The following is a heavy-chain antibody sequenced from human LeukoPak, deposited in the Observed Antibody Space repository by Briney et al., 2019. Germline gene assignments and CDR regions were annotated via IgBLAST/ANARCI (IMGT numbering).Heavy chain of an antibody. Sequence: PGGSLRLSCAASGLTFYDQAMHWVRQGPGTGLEWVALSGNDGSTYYADSVRGRFTISRDSKNSLYPEMDSLRTEDTALYYCASRTKYYSASAGSYWGAFDLWGQGTMVTVFS. J-gene: IGHJ3*01. CDR2: SGNDGST. CDR3: ASRTKYYSASAGSYWGAFDL. CDR1: GLTFYDQA. D-gene: IGHD3-10*01. V-gene: IGHV3-43*02.